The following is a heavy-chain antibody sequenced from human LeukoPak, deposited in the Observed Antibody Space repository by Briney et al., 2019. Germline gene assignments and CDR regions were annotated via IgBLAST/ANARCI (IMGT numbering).Heavy chain of an antibody. CDR1: ADSFSSHY. CDR3: ARELVTVTKGFDI. CDR2: ISYIGST. D-gene: IGHD4-17*01. V-gene: IGHV4-59*11. Sequence: SETLSLTCAVSADSFSSHYWTWIRQAPGKGLEWIGYISYIGSTNYNPSLKSRVTISIDTSKNQFSLKLSSVTAADTAVYYCARELVTVTKGFDIWGQGTMVSVSS. J-gene: IGHJ3*02.